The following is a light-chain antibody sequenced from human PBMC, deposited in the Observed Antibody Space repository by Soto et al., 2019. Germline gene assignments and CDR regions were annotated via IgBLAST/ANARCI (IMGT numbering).Light chain of an antibody. CDR3: QTWGTGIRV. CDR2: LNSDGSH. V-gene: IGLV4-69*01. J-gene: IGLJ2*01. Sequence: QLVLTQSASASASLGASVKLTCTLSSGHSSYAIAWHQQQPEKGPRYFMKLNSDGSHSKGDGIPDRFSGSSSGAERYLTISSLQSEDEADYYCQTWGTGIRVFGGGTKLTVL. CDR1: SGHSSYA.